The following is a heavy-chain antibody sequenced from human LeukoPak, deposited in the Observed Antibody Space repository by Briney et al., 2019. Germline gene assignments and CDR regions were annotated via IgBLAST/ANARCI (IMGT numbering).Heavy chain of an antibody. V-gene: IGHV3-21*01. J-gene: IGHJ4*02. CDR2: ISVRSNYR. CDR3: VRLRRNSDRSGFYYYYDY. CDR1: GYTFSDFS. D-gene: IGHD3-22*01. Sequence: GGSLRLSCAASGYTFSDFSVNWVRQAPGKGLEWVSSISVRSNYRHYADSVRGRFSISRDDARNSLYLQMNSLRAEDTAVYYCVRLRRNSDRSGFYYYYDYWGQGTLVTVSS.